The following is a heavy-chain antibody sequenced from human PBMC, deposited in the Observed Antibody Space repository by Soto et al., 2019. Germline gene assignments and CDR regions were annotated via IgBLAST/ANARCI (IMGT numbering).Heavy chain of an antibody. Sequence: GESLKISCNGSGYKFATYWIAWVRQMPGRGLEWMGIIYPGDSETIYSSSFRGHVTIPADKSLNTAYLQWDSLAASDSAIYYCARGFTGSAGRFDPWGQGTVVTVSS. CDR2: IYPGDSET. D-gene: IGHD6-25*01. CDR3: ARGFTGSAGRFDP. CDR1: GYKFATYW. V-gene: IGHV5-51*01. J-gene: IGHJ5*02.